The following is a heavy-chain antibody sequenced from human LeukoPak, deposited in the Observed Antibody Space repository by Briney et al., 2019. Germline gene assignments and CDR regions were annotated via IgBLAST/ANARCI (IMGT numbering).Heavy chain of an antibody. Sequence: ASVKVSCKASGYTFTSYGISWVRQAPGQGLEWMGRISAYNGNTNYAQKLQGRVTMTTDTSTSTAYMELRSLRSDDTAVYYCARAPNPDDAFDIWGQGTMVTVSS. V-gene: IGHV1-18*01. CDR1: GYTFTSYG. CDR2: ISAYNGNT. J-gene: IGHJ3*02. CDR3: ARAPNPDDAFDI.